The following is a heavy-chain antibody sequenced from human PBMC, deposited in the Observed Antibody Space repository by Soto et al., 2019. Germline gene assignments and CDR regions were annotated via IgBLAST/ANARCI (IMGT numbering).Heavy chain of an antibody. CDR2: IYYSGST. J-gene: IGHJ6*02. V-gene: IGHV4-30-4*01. Sequence: SETLSLTCTVSGGSISSGDYYWSWIRQPPGKGLEWIGYIYYSGSTYYNPSLKSRVTISVDTSKNQFSLKPSSVTAADTAVYYCARDRGAYCGGDCYSLGVTYYYYGMDVWGQGTTVTVSS. D-gene: IGHD2-21*02. CDR1: GGSISSGDYY. CDR3: ARDRGAYCGGDCYSLGVTYYYYGMDV.